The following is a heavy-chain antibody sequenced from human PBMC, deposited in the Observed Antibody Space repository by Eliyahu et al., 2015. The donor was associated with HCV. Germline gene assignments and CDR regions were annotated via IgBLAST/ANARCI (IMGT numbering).Heavy chain of an antibody. V-gene: IGHV4-34*01. Sequence: QVQLQQWGAGLLKPSETLSLXCAVYGGSFSGYYWSWIRQPPGKGLEWIGEINHSGSTNYNPSLKSRVTISVDTSKNQFSLKLSSVTAADTAVYYCARHYGDKRRYFQHWGQGTLVTVSS. CDR2: INHSGST. D-gene: IGHD4-17*01. J-gene: IGHJ1*01. CDR3: ARHYGDKRRYFQH. CDR1: GGSFSGYY.